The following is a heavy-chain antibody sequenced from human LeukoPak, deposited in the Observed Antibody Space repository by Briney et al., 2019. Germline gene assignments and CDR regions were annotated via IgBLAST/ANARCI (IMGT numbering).Heavy chain of an antibody. CDR2: IYYSGST. D-gene: IGHD5-18*01. CDR3: ARAVRDTAIASEYFQH. J-gene: IGHJ1*01. CDR1: GGSISSGDYY. V-gene: IGHV4-30-4*01. Sequence: SETLSLTCTVSGGSISSGDYYWSWIRQPPGKGLEWIGYIYYSGSTYYNPSLKSRVTISVDTSKSQFSLKLSSVTAADTAVYYCARAVRDTAIASEYFQHWGQGTLVTVSS.